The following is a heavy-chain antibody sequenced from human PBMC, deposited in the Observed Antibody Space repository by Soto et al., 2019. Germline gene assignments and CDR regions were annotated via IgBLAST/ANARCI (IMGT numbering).Heavy chain of an antibody. CDR3: ARHYSAMGV. V-gene: IGHV3-53*02. J-gene: IGHJ6*02. Sequence: EVQLVETGGDLIQPGGSLRLSCAASGFTVSSDSMTWVRQAPGKGLEWISIIYSDNNTDYADSVKGRFSISRDISKNILYLQMNSLRAEDTAEYYCARHYSAMGVWGQGTTVTVSS. CDR1: GFTVSSDS. CDR2: IYSDNNT.